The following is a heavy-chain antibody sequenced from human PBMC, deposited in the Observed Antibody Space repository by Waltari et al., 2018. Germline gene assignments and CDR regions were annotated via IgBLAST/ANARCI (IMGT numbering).Heavy chain of an antibody. Sequence: QVQLQESGPGLVKPSETLSLTCTVSVGSISSYYWSWLRPPPGKGLEWIGYIYYSGSTNYNPSLKSRVTISVDTSKNQFSLKLSSVTAADTAVYYCARSPKAGYSSGWYDYWGQGTLVTVSS. CDR1: VGSISSYY. CDR3: ARSPKAGYSSGWYDY. J-gene: IGHJ4*02. V-gene: IGHV4-59*01. D-gene: IGHD6-19*01. CDR2: IYYSGST.